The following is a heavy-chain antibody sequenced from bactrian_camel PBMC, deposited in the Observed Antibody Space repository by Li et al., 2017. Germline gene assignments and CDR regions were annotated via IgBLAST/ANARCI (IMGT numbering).Heavy chain of an antibody. CDR3: AANEDDDGSWCEAFDDDYAY. J-gene: IGHJ4*01. D-gene: IGHD6*01. V-gene: IGHV3S28*01. Sequence: QLVESGGGSVQAGGSLKLSCEISGYTTTLRRSVGWFRQAPGKEREGVAAVSPGGGSTYYADSVKGRFAISLDKALSTLYLRMHTLAPEDTAMYYCAANEDDDGSWCEAFDDDYAYWGQGTQVTVS. CDR2: VSPGGGST. CDR1: GYTTTLRRS.